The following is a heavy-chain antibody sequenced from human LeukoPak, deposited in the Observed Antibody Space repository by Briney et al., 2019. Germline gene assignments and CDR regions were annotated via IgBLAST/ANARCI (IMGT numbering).Heavy chain of an antibody. D-gene: IGHD1-1*01. Sequence: PGGSLRLPCAASGFPFSSYEMNWVRQAPGKGLEGVSYISSSGNTIYYADAVKGRFAISRDNAKNSLYLQMNSLRAEDTAVYYCASRWKFDPWGQGTLVTVSS. V-gene: IGHV3-48*03. CDR2: ISSSGNTI. J-gene: IGHJ5*02. CDR3: ASRWKFDP. CDR1: GFPFSSYE.